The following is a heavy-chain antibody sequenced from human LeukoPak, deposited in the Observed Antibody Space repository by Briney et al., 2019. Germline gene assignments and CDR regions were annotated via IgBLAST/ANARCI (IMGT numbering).Heavy chain of an antibody. CDR3: ARIGVRSVIIFGVFDY. V-gene: IGHV4-39*07. D-gene: IGHD3-10*01. Sequence: SETLSLTCSVSGASISSTSYYWGWLRRPPGKGLEWIGSNSGTTFYSPSLESRVTISADTSKNQFSLKLSSVTATDTAVYYCARIGVRSVIIFGVFDYWGQGIRVTVSS. CDR1: GASISSTSYY. CDR2: NSGTT. J-gene: IGHJ4*02.